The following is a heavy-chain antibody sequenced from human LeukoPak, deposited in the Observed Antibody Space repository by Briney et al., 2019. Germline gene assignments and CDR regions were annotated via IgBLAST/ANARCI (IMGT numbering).Heavy chain of an antibody. J-gene: IGHJ6*03. Sequence: GGSLRLSCVASGFTFSNYAMSWVRQAPGRGLEWVSGMSDSDTSTYYTDSVKGRFTISRDNSKNTLYLQMNSLRAEDTAVYYCAKAATMGYYYYMDVWGKGTTVTISS. V-gene: IGHV3-23*01. D-gene: IGHD5-12*01. CDR1: GFTFSNYA. CDR3: AKAATMGYYYYMDV. CDR2: MSDSDTST.